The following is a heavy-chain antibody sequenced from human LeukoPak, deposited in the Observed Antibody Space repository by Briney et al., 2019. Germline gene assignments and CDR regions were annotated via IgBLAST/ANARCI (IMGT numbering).Heavy chain of an antibody. CDR1: GGSISSSNW. CDR2: IYHSGST. V-gene: IGHV4-4*02. CDR3: ARENVVAQGTFDY. D-gene: IGHD2-21*01. J-gene: IGHJ4*02. Sequence: SETLSLTCAVSGGSISSSNWWSWVRQPPGKGLEWIGEIYHSGSTNYNPSLKSRVTISLDTSKNQISLKLTFVTAADTAFYFCARENVVAQGTFDYWGQGALVTVSS.